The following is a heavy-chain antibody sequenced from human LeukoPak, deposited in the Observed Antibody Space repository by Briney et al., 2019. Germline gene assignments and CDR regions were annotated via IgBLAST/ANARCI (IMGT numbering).Heavy chain of an antibody. CDR3: AKDRKYCSSTTCPYYFDY. Sequence: PGGSLRLSCAAPGFTFSSYAMSWVRQAPGKGLEWVSAISGSGGSTYYGDSVEGRFTISRDNSKNTLYLQMNSLRAEDTAVYYCAKDRKYCSSTTCPYYFDYWGQGTLVTVSS. V-gene: IGHV3-23*01. D-gene: IGHD2-2*01. CDR1: GFTFSSYA. CDR2: ISGSGGST. J-gene: IGHJ4*02.